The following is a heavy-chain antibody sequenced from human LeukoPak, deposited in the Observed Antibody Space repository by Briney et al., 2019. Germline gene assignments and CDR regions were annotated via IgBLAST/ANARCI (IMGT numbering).Heavy chain of an antibody. Sequence: SETLSLTCTVSGGSISYHSWSWIRQTPVKGLEWIANIYDNGNTDYSPSLQSRVTISTDTSETQFSLRLKSVAAADTAVYYCARLGSAATGAPPYYYYYVDVWGKGTTVTVSS. D-gene: IGHD1-26*01. CDR2: IYDNGNT. CDR1: GGSISYHS. J-gene: IGHJ6*03. CDR3: ARLGSAATGAPPYYYYYVDV. V-gene: IGHV4-59*11.